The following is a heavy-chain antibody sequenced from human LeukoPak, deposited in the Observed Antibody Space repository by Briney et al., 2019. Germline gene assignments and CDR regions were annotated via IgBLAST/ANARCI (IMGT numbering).Heavy chain of an antibody. D-gene: IGHD3-9*01. V-gene: IGHV1-69*01. Sequence: SVKVSCKASGGTFSSYAISWVRQAPGQGLEWMGGIIPIFGTANYAQKFQGRVTITADESTSTAYMELSSLRSEDTAVYYCARDHYDILTGPPYYYYGMDVWGKGTTVAVSS. J-gene: IGHJ6*04. CDR2: IIPIFGTA. CDR1: GGTFSSYA. CDR3: ARDHYDILTGPPYYYYGMDV.